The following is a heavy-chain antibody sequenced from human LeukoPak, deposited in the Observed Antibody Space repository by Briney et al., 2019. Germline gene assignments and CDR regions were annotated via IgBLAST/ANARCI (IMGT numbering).Heavy chain of an antibody. Sequence: SGGSLRLSCAASGFTFSSYWMHWVRQAPGKGLVWVSRINSDGSSTNYADSVKGRFTISRDNAKNTVYLQMNSLRAEDTAVYYCARTLIAVTTHVPDYWGQGTLVTVSS. CDR1: GFTFSSYW. V-gene: IGHV3-74*01. J-gene: IGHJ4*02. CDR2: INSDGSST. D-gene: IGHD4-11*01. CDR3: ARTLIAVTTHVPDY.